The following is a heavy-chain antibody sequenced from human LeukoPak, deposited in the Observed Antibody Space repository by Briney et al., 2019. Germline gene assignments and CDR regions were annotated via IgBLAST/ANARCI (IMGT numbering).Heavy chain of an antibody. V-gene: IGHV1-18*01. CDR2: ISTYNGNT. D-gene: IGHD2/OR15-2a*01. CDR1: GYTFTSFG. Sequence: ASLKVSCKASGYTFTSFGFSWLRQAPGQGLEWMGWISTYNGNTYYAQKFQGRIALTTDSSTGTAYLELRRLTSDDTAVYYCARDPTSGNENVRDWFDPWGQGTLVTVSS. J-gene: IGHJ5*02. CDR3: ARDPTSGNENVRDWFDP.